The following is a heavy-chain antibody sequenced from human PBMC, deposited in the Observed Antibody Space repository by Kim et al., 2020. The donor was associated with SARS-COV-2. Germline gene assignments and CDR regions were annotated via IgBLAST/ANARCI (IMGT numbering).Heavy chain of an antibody. V-gene: IGHV3-23*01. Sequence: GGSLRLSCAASGFTFISYDMSWVRQAPGKGLEWVSAISGTGHTTYYADSVKGRFTVSRDNSKSTLFLQINSLRPEDTATYYCSPHFSCSAYWGQGTLDTV. CDR3: SPHFSCSAY. CDR2: ISGTGHTT. D-gene: IGHD6-25*01. CDR1: GFTFISYD. J-gene: IGHJ4*02.